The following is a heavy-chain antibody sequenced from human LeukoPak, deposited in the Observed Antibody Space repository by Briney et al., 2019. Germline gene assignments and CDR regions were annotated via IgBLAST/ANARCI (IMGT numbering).Heavy chain of an antibody. Sequence: PGGSLRLSCAASGFTFSSYAMHWVRQAPGKGLEWVAVISYDGSNKYYADSVKGRFTISRDNSKNTLYLQMNSLRAEDTAVYYCARLFDYWGQGTLVTVSS. CDR1: GFTFSSYA. V-gene: IGHV3-30*04. J-gene: IGHJ4*02. CDR3: ARLFDY. CDR2: ISYDGSNK.